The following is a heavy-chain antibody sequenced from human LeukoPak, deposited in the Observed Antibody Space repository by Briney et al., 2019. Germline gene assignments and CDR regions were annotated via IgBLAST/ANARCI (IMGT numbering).Heavy chain of an antibody. Sequence: GGSLRLSCAASGFMVSDHYMSWVRQAPGKGPEWVSVIYSGGATYYADSVKGRFSISRDKSKNTLSLQMNSLRAEDTAVYYCARGGYYGSGVFDYWGQGTLVTVSS. CDR3: ARGGYYGSGVFDY. CDR1: GFMVSDHY. D-gene: IGHD3-10*01. V-gene: IGHV3-53*01. J-gene: IGHJ4*02. CDR2: IYSGGAT.